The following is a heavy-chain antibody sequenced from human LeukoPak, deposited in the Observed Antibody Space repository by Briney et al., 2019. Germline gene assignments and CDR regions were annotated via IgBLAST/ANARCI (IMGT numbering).Heavy chain of an antibody. CDR3: AKDSGHDGYAFDI. V-gene: IGHV3-9*01. CDR1: GFTFDDYA. D-gene: IGHD5-24*01. CDR2: ISWNSGSI. J-gene: IGHJ3*02. Sequence: PGGSLRLSCAASGFTFDDYAMHWVRQAPGKGLEWVSGISWNSGSIGYADSVKGRFTISRDNAKNSLYLQMNSLRAEDTALYYCAKDSGHDGYAFDIWGPGTMVTVSS.